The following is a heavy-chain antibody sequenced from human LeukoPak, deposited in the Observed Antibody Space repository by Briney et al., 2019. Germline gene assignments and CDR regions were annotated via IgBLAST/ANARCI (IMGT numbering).Heavy chain of an antibody. CDR1: GFTFSDYW. J-gene: IGHJ4*02. V-gene: IGHV3-7*01. CDR2: IRQDDSEK. CDR3: VTDRKVGTWDPRFNY. D-gene: IGHD4-23*01. Sequence: GGSLRLSCSASGFTFSDYWMMWVRQAPGKGLEWVGNIRQDDSEKNYVDSVKGRFTISRDNAKSSLYLQMNSLRAEDTAIYYCVTDRKVGTWDPRFNYWGQGTLVTVSS.